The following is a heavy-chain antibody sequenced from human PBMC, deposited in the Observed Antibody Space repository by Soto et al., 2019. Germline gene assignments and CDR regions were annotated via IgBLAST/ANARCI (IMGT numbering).Heavy chain of an antibody. CDR2: IIPIFGTA. V-gene: IGHV1-69*06. D-gene: IGHD4-4*01. Sequence: SVKVSCKASGGTFSSYAISWVRQAPGQGLEWMGGIIPIFGTANYAQKFQGRVTITADKSTSTAYMELSSLRSEDTAVYYCASMTTVTTNWFDPWGQGTLVTVSS. CDR1: GGTFSSYA. CDR3: ASMTTVTTNWFDP. J-gene: IGHJ5*02.